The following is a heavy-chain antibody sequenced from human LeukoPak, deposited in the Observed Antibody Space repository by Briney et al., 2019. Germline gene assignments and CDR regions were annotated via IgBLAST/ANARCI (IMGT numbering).Heavy chain of an antibody. CDR3: ASEAIFGVVREYYFDY. D-gene: IGHD3-3*01. J-gene: IGHJ4*02. CDR1: GDSITSYY. CDR2: IFHTGNT. Sequence: SETLSLTCTVSGDSITSYYWSWIRQPPGEGPEWIGYIFHTGNTNYKPSLKSRVSMSLDTSKSQISLRLNSVTAADTAVYYCASEAIFGVVREYYFDYWGQGTLVTVS. V-gene: IGHV4-59*08.